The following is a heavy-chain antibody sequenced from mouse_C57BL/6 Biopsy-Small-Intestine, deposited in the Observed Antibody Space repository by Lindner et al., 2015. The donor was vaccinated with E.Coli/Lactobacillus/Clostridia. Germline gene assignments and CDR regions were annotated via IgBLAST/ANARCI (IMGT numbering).Heavy chain of an antibody. Sequence: SVKVSCKASGDTFSRSVFAWVRQAPGQGLEWMGGIIPTFGTSNYAQKFQDRVTIMADESTSTVYMELSSLRSGDTAVYYCARGASKSVGELSLHPGRLGFWGQGTQVTVSS. V-gene: IGHV1-54*01. CDR1: GDTFSRSV. CDR2: IIPTFGTS. CDR3: ARGASKSVGELSLHPGRLGF. D-gene: IGHD1-3*01. J-gene: IGHJ4*01.